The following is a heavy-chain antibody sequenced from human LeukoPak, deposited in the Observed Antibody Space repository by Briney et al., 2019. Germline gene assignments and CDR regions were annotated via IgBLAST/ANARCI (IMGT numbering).Heavy chain of an antibody. D-gene: IGHD4-17*01. CDR1: GFTFSSYS. J-gene: IGHJ5*02. V-gene: IGHV3-21*01. CDR2: ISSSSSYI. Sequence: GGSLRLSCAASGFTFSSYSMNWVRQAPGKGLEWVSSISSSSSYIYYADSVKGRFTISRDNAKNSLYLQMNSLRAKDTAVYYCARLMTTVTTGGFDPWGQGTLVTVSS. CDR3: ARLMTTVTTGGFDP.